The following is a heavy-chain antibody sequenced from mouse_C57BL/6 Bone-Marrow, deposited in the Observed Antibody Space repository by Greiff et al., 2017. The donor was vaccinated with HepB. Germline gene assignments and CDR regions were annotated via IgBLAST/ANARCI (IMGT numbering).Heavy chain of an antibody. D-gene: IGHD3-3*01. CDR2: ISNLAYSI. Sequence: DVMLVESGGGLVQPGGSLKLSCAASGFTFSDYGMAWVRQAPRKGPEWVAFISNLAYSIYYADTVTGRFTISRENAKNTLYLEMSSLRSEDTAMYYCARQDTAMDYWGQGTSVTVSS. V-gene: IGHV5-15*01. J-gene: IGHJ4*01. CDR3: ARQDTAMDY. CDR1: GFTFSDYG.